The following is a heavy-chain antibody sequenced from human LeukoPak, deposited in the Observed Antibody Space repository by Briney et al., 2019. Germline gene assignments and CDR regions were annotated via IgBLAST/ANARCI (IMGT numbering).Heavy chain of an antibody. D-gene: IGHD3-16*01. V-gene: IGHV1-46*01. J-gene: IGHJ4*02. CDR1: GYTFTNSY. CDR2: INPRGVGT. CDR3: ARVNRGAYGQLDY. Sequence: ASVKVSCKASGYTFTNSYIHWVRQAPGQGLEWMGIINPRGVGTTYAQMFQGSVTMIMDMSTSTVYMELSSLRSEDTAVFYCARVNRGAYGQLDYWGQGTLVTVSS.